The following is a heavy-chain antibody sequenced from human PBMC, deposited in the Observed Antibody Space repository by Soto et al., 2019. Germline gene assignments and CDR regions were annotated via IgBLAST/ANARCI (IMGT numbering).Heavy chain of an antibody. CDR1: GGTFSSYT. CDR3: AREAVAVAGANFDY. J-gene: IGHJ4*02. Sequence: QVQLVHSGAEVKKPGSSVKVSCKASGGTFSSYTISWVRQAPGQGLEWMGRIIPILGIANYAQKFQGRVTINADKSTSTAYMELSSLRSEDTAVYYCAREAVAVAGANFDYWGQGTLVTVSS. D-gene: IGHD6-19*01. CDR2: IIPILGIA. V-gene: IGHV1-69*04.